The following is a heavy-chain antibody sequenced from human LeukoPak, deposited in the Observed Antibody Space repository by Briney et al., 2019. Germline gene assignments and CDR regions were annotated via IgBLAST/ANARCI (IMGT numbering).Heavy chain of an antibody. Sequence: ASVTVSFKVSGYTLTELSMHWVRQAPGKGREGMGGFDPEDGETIYAQKFQGRVTMTEDTSTDTAYMELSSLRSEDTAVYYCATPYSSGWPRGYYYYYGMDVWGQGTTVTVSS. CDR3: ATPYSSGWPRGYYYYYGMDV. D-gene: IGHD6-19*01. CDR1: GYTLTELS. V-gene: IGHV1-24*01. CDR2: FDPEDGET. J-gene: IGHJ6*02.